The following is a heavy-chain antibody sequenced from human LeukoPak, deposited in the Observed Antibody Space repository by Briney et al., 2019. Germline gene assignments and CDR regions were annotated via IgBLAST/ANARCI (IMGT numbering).Heavy chain of an antibody. Sequence: ASVKVSCKASGYTFTNFDINWVRQATGQGLEWMGWMNPKTGNTGSAQNLQGRVTITGNTSISTAYMELSSLRSEDTAVYYCVRIDNSNAFDIWGQGTMVTVSS. D-gene: IGHD4-11*01. CDR2: MNPKTGNT. CDR1: GYTFTNFD. CDR3: VRIDNSNAFDI. V-gene: IGHV1-8*01. J-gene: IGHJ3*02.